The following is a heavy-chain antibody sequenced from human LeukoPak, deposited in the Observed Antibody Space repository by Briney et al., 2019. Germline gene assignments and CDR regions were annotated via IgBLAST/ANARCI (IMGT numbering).Heavy chain of an antibody. V-gene: IGHV3-53*01. J-gene: IGHJ5*02. Sequence: GGSLRLSCAASGFIVSSNYMSWVRQAPGKGLEWVSAIFSGGNTYYADSVKGRFTISRDNSKNTLYLQMNSLRAEDTAVYYCAKGVGNSWHGGWFDPWGQGTLVTVSS. CDR1: GFIVSSNY. CDR2: IFSGGNT. D-gene: IGHD6-13*01. CDR3: AKGVGNSWHGGWFDP.